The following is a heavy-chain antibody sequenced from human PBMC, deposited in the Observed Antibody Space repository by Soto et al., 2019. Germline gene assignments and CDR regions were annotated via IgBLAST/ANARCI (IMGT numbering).Heavy chain of an antibody. CDR3: ARDKSLTRYCTNGVCYPLDV. V-gene: IGHV3-74*01. CDR1: GFTFSSYW. Sequence: GGSLRLSCAASGFTFSSYWMHWVRQAPGKGLVWVSRINSGGSSTSYADSVKGRFTISRDNAKNTLYLQMNSLRAEDTAVYYCARDKSLTRYCTNGVCYPLDVWGKGTTVTVSS. J-gene: IGHJ6*04. CDR2: INSGGSST. D-gene: IGHD2-8*01.